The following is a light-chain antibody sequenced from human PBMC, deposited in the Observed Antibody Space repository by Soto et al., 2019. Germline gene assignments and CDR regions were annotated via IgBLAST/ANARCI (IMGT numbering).Light chain of an antibody. CDR3: QQYNKWPLT. J-gene: IGKJ4*01. CDR1: KSLNGN. V-gene: IGKV3-15*01. CDR2: GAS. Sequence: EIVMTQSPATLSVSPGERATLSCRASKSLNGNLAWYQQKPGQGPRLLIYGASTRATGIPARFSGSGSGTEFTLTISSLQSEDSAVYYCQQYNKWPLTFGGGTKVEIK.